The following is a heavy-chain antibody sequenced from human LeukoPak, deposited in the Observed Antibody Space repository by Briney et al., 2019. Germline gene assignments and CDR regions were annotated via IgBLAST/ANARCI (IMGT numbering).Heavy chain of an antibody. CDR1: GGSISSYY. CDR3: AGKYYYDSSPWHAFDI. D-gene: IGHD3-22*01. J-gene: IGHJ3*02. V-gene: IGHV4-59*01. CDR2: IYYSGST. Sequence: SETLSLTCTVSGGSISSYYWSWIRQPPGKGLEWIGYIYYSGSTNYNPSLKSRVTISVDTSKNQFSLKLSSVTAADTAVYYCAGKYYYDSSPWHAFDIWGQGTMVTVSS.